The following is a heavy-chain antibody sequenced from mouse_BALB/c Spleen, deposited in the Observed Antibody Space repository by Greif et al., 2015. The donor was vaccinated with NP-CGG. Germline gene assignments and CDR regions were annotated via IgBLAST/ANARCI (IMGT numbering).Heavy chain of an antibody. CDR3: ARREGTGTFAY. CDR1: GYTFTSYW. D-gene: IGHD4-1*01. V-gene: IGHV1-7*01. J-gene: IGHJ3*01. Sequence: VQLQQSGAELAKPGASVKMSCKASGYTFTSYWMHWVKQRPGQGLEWIGYINPSTGYTEYNQKFKDKAALTADKSSSTAYMQLSSLTSEDSAVYYCARREGTGTFAYWGQGTLVTVSA. CDR2: INPSTGYT.